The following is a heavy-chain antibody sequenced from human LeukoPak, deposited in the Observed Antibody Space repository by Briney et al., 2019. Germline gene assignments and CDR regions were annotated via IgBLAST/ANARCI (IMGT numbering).Heavy chain of an antibody. CDR2: ISADNGNT. D-gene: IGHD3-16*01. CDR1: GYTFSNYG. J-gene: IGHJ6*02. CDR3: ARVIPQGPYYYHGMDV. Sequence: ASVMLSCKASGYTFSNYGIIWVRQAPGQGLEWMGWISADNGNTNYAQKLQDRVTMTTDTSTSTAYMELRSLRSDDTALYYCARVIPQGPYYYHGMDVWGQGTTVTVSS. V-gene: IGHV1-18*01.